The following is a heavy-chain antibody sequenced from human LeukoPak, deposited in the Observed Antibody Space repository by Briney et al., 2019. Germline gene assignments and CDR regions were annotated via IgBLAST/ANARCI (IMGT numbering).Heavy chain of an antibody. V-gene: IGHV3-11*01. J-gene: IGHJ4*02. CDR3: AKDRVAPDYFDY. Sequence: GSLRLSCAASGFTFSDYYMSWIRQAPGKGLEWVSYISSSGSTIYYADSVKGRFTISRDNAKNALYLQMNSLRAEDTAVYYCAKDRVAPDYFDYWGQGTLVTVSS. CDR1: GFTFSDYY. CDR2: ISSSGSTI. D-gene: IGHD2-15*01.